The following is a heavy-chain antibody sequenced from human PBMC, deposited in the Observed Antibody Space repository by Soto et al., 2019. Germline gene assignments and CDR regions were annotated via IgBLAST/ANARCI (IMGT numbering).Heavy chain of an antibody. J-gene: IGHJ4*02. Sequence: ASVKVSCKTSGYMFPSYGISWVRQAPGQGLEWMGWISTYNGKTKYAQGLQGRVTMTTDTATTTAYMELRSLRSDGTAVYYCARSTTVGTPPSDHWGQGTLVTVSS. V-gene: IGHV1-18*04. CDR1: GYMFPSYG. CDR2: ISTYNGKT. D-gene: IGHD1-1*01. CDR3: ARSTTVGTPPSDH.